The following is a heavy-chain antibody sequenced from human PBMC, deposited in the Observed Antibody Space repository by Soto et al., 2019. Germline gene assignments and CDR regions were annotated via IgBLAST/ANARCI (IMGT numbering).Heavy chain of an antibody. CDR2: ISGSGGST. Sequence: GGSLRLSCAASGFTFSSYAMSWVRQAPGKGLEWVSAISGSGGSTYYADSVKGRFTISRDNSKNTLYLQMNSLRAEDTAVYYCAKEHYIAAAGQKEGDAFDIWGQGTMVTVSS. CDR3: AKEHYIAAAGQKEGDAFDI. V-gene: IGHV3-23*01. J-gene: IGHJ3*02. D-gene: IGHD6-13*01. CDR1: GFTFSSYA.